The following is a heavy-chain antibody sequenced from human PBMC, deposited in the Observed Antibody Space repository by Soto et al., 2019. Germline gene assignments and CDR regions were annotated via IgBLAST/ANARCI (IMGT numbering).Heavy chain of an antibody. J-gene: IGHJ4*02. CDR1: GFTFSSYG. D-gene: IGHD6-19*01. Sequence: GGSLRLSCAASGFTFSSYGMHWVRQAPGKGLEWVAVISYDGSNKYYADSVKGQFTISRDNSKNTLYLQMNSLRAEDTSVYYCAKDRTRRAVAASGILGYWGQGTLVTV. CDR2: ISYDGSNK. CDR3: AKDRTRRAVAASGILGY. V-gene: IGHV3-30*18.